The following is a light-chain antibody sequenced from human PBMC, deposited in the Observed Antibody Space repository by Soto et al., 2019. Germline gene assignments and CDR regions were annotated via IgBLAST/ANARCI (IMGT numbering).Light chain of an antibody. J-gene: IGKJ4*01. CDR2: KAS. V-gene: IGKV1-5*03. CDR1: QSINSW. CDR3: QQYNSYPVT. Sequence: DIQMTQSPSTLSASVGDRVTITCRASQSINSWLAWYQQKPGKAPKLLIYKASSLESGVPSRFIGSGSGTEFTLTISSLQPDDFATYCCQQYNSYPVTFGGGTKVEIK.